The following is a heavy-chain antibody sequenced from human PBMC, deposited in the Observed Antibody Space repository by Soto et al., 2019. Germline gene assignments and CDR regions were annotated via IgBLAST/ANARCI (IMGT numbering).Heavy chain of an antibody. CDR2: ISAYNGNT. CDR1: GYTFTSYG. Sequence: SVKVSCKASGYTFTSYGISWVRQAPGQGLEWMGWISAYNGNTNYAQKLPGRVTMTTDTSTSTAYMELRSLRSDETAVYYCAREWECTAMVPYGMDVWGQGTTVTVSS. CDR3: AREWECTAMVPYGMDV. V-gene: IGHV1-18*04. D-gene: IGHD5-18*01. J-gene: IGHJ6*02.